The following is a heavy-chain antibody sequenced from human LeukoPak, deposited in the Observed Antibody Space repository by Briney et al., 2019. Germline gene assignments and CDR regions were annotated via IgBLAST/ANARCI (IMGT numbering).Heavy chain of an antibody. V-gene: IGHV1-2*02. CDR1: GYTFIGYY. CDR2: INPNSGGT. Sequence: ASVKVSCKASGYTFIGYYIHWVRQAPGQGLEWMGWINPNSGGTNYAQKFQGRVTMTRDTSISTAYMELSRLRSDDTAVYYCARDRCGGDCSFDYWGQGTLVTVSS. J-gene: IGHJ4*02. D-gene: IGHD2-21*01. CDR3: ARDRCGGDCSFDY.